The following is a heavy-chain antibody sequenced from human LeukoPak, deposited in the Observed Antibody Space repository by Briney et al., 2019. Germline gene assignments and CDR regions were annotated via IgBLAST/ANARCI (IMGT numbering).Heavy chain of an antibody. CDR3: AYIVGPSGSYYYFDS. CDR1: GGTFSSYA. V-gene: IGHV1-69*13. J-gene: IGHJ4*02. D-gene: IGHD3-10*01. CDR2: ISPIFGTA. Sequence: SVKVSCKASGGTFSSYAISLVRQAPGQGLEWMGGISPIFGTANYAQKFQGRVTITADESTSTAYMELSSLRSEDTAVYYCAYIVGPSGSYYYFDSWGQGTLVTVSS.